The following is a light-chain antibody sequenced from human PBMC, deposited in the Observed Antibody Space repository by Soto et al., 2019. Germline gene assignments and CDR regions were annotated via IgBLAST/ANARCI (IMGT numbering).Light chain of an antibody. J-gene: IGKJ2*01. CDR2: ATS. Sequence: PGERATLSCRASQSLNTDHLAWYQQKPGQAPRLLIYATSTRATGIPGRFSGSASGTDITLTISRLEPEDFALYFCQQYGPSPMYTFGQGTRLEIK. CDR3: QQYGPSPMYT. V-gene: IGKV3-20*01. CDR1: QSLNTDH.